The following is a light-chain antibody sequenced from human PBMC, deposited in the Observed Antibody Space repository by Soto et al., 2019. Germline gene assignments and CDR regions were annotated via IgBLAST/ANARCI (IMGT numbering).Light chain of an antibody. J-gene: IGLJ3*02. CDR1: SSNIGAGHD. Sequence: QSVLTQPPSVSGAPGQRVTISCTGNSSNIGAGHDVHWYQQPPGTAPKRLIFRNNNRASGVPGRFSGARSGTSASLAITGLQTGDEADYYSQSFDSDLSGWVFGGGTKVTVL. V-gene: IGLV1-40*01. CDR3: QSFDSDLSGWV. CDR2: RNN.